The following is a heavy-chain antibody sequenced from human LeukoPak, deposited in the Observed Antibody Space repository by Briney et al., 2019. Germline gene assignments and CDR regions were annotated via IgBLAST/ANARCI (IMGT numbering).Heavy chain of an antibody. D-gene: IGHD3-22*01. CDR2: IRSKAYGGTT. CDR3: TRGSLGYDSSGYSPHSYY. V-gene: IGHV3-49*04. J-gene: IGHJ4*01. CDR1: GFTFGDYA. Sequence: GRSLRLSCTASGFTFGDYAMSWVRQAPGKGLEWVGFIRSKAYGGTTEYAASVKGRFNISRDDSNSIAYLQMNSLRIEDTAVYYCTRGSLGYDSSGYSPHSYYWGHGTLATVSS.